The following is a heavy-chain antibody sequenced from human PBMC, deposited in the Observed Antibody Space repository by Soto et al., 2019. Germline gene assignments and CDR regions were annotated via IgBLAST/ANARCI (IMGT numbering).Heavy chain of an antibody. CDR1: VFPFSDYA. V-gene: IGHV3-30*18. CDR2: VSHDGRNT. Sequence: GGSLRLSCAASVFPFSDYAMHWVRQAPGKGLAWVAVVSHDGRNTHYADSVKGRFTISRDSSKNTVSLEMTSLRAEDTAVYYCAKGGRQWLVTSDFNYWGQGALVTVSS. J-gene: IGHJ4*02. D-gene: IGHD6-19*01. CDR3: AKGGRQWLVTSDFNY.